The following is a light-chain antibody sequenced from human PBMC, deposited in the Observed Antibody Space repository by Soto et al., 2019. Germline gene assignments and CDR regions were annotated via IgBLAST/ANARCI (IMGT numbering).Light chain of an antibody. V-gene: IGKV3-15*01. Sequence: EIVMTQSPATLSVTPGERATLSCRTSESVSRSLAWYQQKPXQAPRLLLYGASTRANGIPARFSSGGSCTKYIPIASSLQSEEFSAYYYQQYNNWPTITFGQGTRLEIK. CDR2: GAS. J-gene: IGKJ5*01. CDR3: QQYNNWPTIT. CDR1: ESVSRS.